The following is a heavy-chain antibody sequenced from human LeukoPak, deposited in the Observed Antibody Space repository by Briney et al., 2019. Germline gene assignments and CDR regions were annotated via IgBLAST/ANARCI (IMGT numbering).Heavy chain of an antibody. J-gene: IGHJ4*02. V-gene: IGHV1-2*02. CDR1: GYTFTGYY. D-gene: IGHD3-16*02. Sequence: ASVKVSCKASGYTFTGYYMHWVRQAPGQGLEWMGWINPNSAGTNYAQKFQGRVTMTRDTSISTAYMELSRLRSDDTAVYYCARGAYYDYVWGSYRPEGFDYWGQGTLVTVSS. CDR3: ARGAYYDYVWGSYRPEGFDY. CDR2: INPNSAGT.